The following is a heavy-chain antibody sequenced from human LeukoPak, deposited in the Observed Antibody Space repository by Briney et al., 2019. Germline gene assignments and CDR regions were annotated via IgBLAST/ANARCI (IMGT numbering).Heavy chain of an antibody. J-gene: IGHJ6*03. CDR3: ARGSSYYYYYMDV. CDR1: GGSISSYY. V-gene: IGHV4-59*01. CDR2: IYYSGST. Sequence: PSETQSLTCTVSGGSISSYYWSWIRQPPGKGLEWIGYIYYSGSTNYNPSLKSRVTISVDTSKNQFSLKLSSVTAADTAVYYCARGSSYYYYYMDVWGKGTTVTVSS.